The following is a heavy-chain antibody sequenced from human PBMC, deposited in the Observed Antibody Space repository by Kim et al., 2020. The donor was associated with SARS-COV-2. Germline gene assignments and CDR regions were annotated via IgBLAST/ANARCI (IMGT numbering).Heavy chain of an antibody. Sequence: FQGRFTITRDTSASTAYMELSSLRSEDTAVYYCARAGAYCSGGSCYSFDYWGQGTLVTVSS. D-gene: IGHD2-15*01. V-gene: IGHV1-3*01. J-gene: IGHJ4*02. CDR3: ARAGAYCSGGSCYSFDY.